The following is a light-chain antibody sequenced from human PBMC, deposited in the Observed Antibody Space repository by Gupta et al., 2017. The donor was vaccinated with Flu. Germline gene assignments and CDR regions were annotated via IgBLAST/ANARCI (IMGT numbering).Light chain of an antibody. V-gene: IGLV3-19*01. CDR2: GKN. Sequence: SSELTQDPAVSVALGQTVRTPCQGDSLRSYYASWYQQKPGQAPVLVIYGKNNRPSGIPDRFSGSSSGNTASLTITGAQAEDEADYYCNSRDSSGNHLVVFGGGTKLTVL. CDR1: SLRSYY. J-gene: IGLJ2*01. CDR3: NSRDSSGNHLVV.